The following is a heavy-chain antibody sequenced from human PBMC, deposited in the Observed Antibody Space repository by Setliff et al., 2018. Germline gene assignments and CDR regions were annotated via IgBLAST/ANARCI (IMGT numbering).Heavy chain of an antibody. CDR3: ARGFGPAAVGPYSSSSEGFDY. D-gene: IGHD6-6*01. J-gene: IGHJ4*02. Sequence: PSETLSLTCTVSGGSISSGSYYWSWIRQPAGKGLEWIGHIYTSGSTNYNPSLKSRVTISVDTSKNQFSLKLSSVTAADTAVYYCARGFGPAAVGPYSSSSEGFDYWGQGTLVTVSS. CDR1: GGSISSGSYY. CDR2: IYTSGST. V-gene: IGHV4-61*09.